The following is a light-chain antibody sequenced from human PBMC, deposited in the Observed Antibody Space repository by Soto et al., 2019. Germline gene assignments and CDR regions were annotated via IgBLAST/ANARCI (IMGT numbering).Light chain of an antibody. CDR3: QEYDGHCT. Sequence: DIQMTKSPSTLSASVGDRVTITCRASQSISSRLAWYQQKAGKAPKLLIYRASTLESGVPSRFSGSGSGTEFTLTISSLQPDDFATYFCQEYDGHCTFGQGTKLEIK. CDR1: QSISSR. J-gene: IGKJ2*02. CDR2: RAS. V-gene: IGKV1-5*03.